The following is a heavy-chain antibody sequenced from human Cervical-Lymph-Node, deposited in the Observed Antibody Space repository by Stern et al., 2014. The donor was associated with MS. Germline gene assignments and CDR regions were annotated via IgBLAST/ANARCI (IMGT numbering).Heavy chain of an antibody. J-gene: IGHJ4*02. CDR3: AREIVVGGY. Sequence: VQLVESGGGLVKPGGSLRLSCAASGFTFSDYYMTWVRQTPGKGLEWVSCITSSGSMVYYADTVQGRFTISRDNAKNSLYLQMNSLKAEDTAVYYCAREIVVGGYWGQGTLVTVSS. CDR2: ITSSGSMV. D-gene: IGHD3-22*01. CDR1: GFTFSDYY. V-gene: IGHV3-11*01.